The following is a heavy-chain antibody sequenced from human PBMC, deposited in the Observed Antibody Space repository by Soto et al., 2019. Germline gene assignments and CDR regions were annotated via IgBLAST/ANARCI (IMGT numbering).Heavy chain of an antibody. CDR1: GVSFSGYY. J-gene: IGHJ6*02. Sequence: QVQLQQWGAGLLKPSETLSLTCAVYGVSFSGYYWSWIRQPPGKGLEWIGEINHSGSTNYNPSLKSRGTISVDKSKNQFSLKLSSVTAADTGVYYGARGLHGGYYYYYGMDVWGQGTTVTVSS. D-gene: IGHD3-10*01. CDR2: INHSGST. CDR3: ARGLHGGYYYYYGMDV. V-gene: IGHV4-34*01.